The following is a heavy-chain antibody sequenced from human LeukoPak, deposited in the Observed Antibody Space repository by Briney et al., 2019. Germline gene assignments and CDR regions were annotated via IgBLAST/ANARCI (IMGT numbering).Heavy chain of an antibody. D-gene: IGHD3-22*01. CDR1: GGSFSGYY. CDR3: ARGPQRHYYDSSGYYYSLKYYFDY. CDR2: IYHSGST. J-gene: IGHJ4*02. V-gene: IGHV4-34*01. Sequence: SETLSLTCAVYGGSFSGYYWSWIRQPPGKGLEWSGEIYHSGSTNCKPSLKSRVSISVDTSKNQCSLKLSSVTAADTAVYNCARGPQRHYYDSSGYYYSLKYYFDYWGQGTLVTVSS.